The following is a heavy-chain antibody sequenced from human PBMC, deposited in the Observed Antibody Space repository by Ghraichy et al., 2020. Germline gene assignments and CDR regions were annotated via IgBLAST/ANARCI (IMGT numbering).Heavy chain of an antibody. D-gene: IGHD6-19*01. Sequence: SVKVSCKASGFTFTSSAVQWVRQARGQRLEWIGWIVVGSGNTNYAQKFQERVTITRDMSTSTAYMELSSLRSEDTAVYYCAAEPLQWLNTRYYYYYGMDVWGQGTTVTVSS. CDR3: AAEPLQWLNTRYYYYYGMDV. CDR1: GFTFTSSA. CDR2: IVVGSGNT. J-gene: IGHJ6*02. V-gene: IGHV1-58*01.